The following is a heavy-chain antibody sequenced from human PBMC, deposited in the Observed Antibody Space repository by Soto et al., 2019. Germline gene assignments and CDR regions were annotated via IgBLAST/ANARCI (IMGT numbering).Heavy chain of an antibody. CDR1: GFTFSSYS. J-gene: IGHJ4*02. D-gene: IGHD1-26*01. CDR2: ISSSSNYI. Sequence: EVQLVESGGGLVKPGGSLRLSCAASGFTFSSYSMNWVRKAPGKGLEWVSSISSSSNYIYYADSMKGRFTISRDNAKNSLYLQMNSLRAEDTAVYYCARDLVGATIWGQGTLVTVSS. CDR3: ARDLVGATI. V-gene: IGHV3-21*01.